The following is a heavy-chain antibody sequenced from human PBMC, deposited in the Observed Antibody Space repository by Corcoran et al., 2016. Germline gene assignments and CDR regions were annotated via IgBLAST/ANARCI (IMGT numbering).Heavy chain of an antibody. CDR1: GFTFSSYW. CDR3: ASDWREKENPGRGVYYYYGMDV. CDR2: IKQDGSEK. V-gene: IGHV3-7*01. J-gene: IGHJ6*02. Sequence: EVQLVESGGGLVQPGGSLRLSCAASGFTFSSYWMSWVRQAPGKGLEWVANIKQDGSEKYYVDSVKGRFTISRDNAKNSLYLQMNSLRAEDTAVYDGASDWREKENPGRGVYYYYGMDVWGQGTTVTVSS. D-gene: IGHD3-3*01.